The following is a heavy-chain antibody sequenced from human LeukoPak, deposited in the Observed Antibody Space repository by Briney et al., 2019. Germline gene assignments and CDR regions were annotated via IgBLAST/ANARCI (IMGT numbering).Heavy chain of an antibody. D-gene: IGHD6-13*01. CDR3: ARDTAAAATGY. CDR1: GFTFSSYW. Sequence: GGSLRLSCAASGFTFSSYWMHWVRQAPGKGLVWVSRINSDGSSTTYADSVKGRFTISRDNAKNTLYLQMNSLRAEDTAVYYCARDTAAAATGYWGQGTLVTVSS. V-gene: IGHV3-74*01. CDR2: INSDGSST. J-gene: IGHJ4*02.